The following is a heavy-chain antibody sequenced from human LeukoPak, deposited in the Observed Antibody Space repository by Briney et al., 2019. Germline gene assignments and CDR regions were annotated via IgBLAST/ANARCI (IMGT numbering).Heavy chain of an antibody. Sequence: SETLSLTCAVYGGSFSGYYWSWFRQPPGKGLERIGEINHSGSTNYNPSLKSRVTISVDTSKNQFSLKLSSVTAADTAVYYCARGRYYGSGGTGMDVWGKGTTVTVSS. CDR3: ARGRYYGSGGTGMDV. D-gene: IGHD3-10*01. CDR2: INHSGST. J-gene: IGHJ6*04. CDR1: GGSFSGYY. V-gene: IGHV4-34*01.